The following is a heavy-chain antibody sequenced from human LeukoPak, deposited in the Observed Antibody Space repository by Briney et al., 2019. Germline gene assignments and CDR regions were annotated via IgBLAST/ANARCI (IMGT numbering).Heavy chain of an antibody. CDR2: IIPIFGTA. CDR1: GYTFTSYA. V-gene: IGHV1-69*06. D-gene: IGHD3-16*02. Sequence: SVKVSCKASGYTFTSYAISWVRQAPGQGLEWMGGIIPIFGTANYAQKFQGRVTITADKSTSTAYMDLSSLRSEDTAVYYCARGSYDYVWGSYRYTPKDAFDIWGQGTMVTVSS. J-gene: IGHJ3*02. CDR3: ARGSYDYVWGSYRYTPKDAFDI.